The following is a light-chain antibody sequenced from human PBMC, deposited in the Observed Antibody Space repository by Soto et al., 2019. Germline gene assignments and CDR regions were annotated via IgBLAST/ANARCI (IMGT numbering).Light chain of an antibody. Sequence: HSTQTPYPLSAALGDRVTITCRASQDIQNDLGWYQQHPGKAPKLLIYATSSLQSGVPSRISGSGSGTEFTLTISSLQPDDFATYYCQHYNVYSGTFGQGTKVDI. V-gene: IGKV1-17*01. J-gene: IGKJ1*01. CDR1: QDIQND. CDR3: QHYNVYSGT. CDR2: ATS.